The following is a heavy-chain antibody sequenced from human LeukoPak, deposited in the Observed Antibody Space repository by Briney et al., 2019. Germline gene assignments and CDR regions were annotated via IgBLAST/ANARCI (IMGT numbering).Heavy chain of an antibody. CDR2: ISSSGSTI. J-gene: IGHJ6*02. CDR1: GFTFSSYT. CDR3: ARDGAAGPNGYYYGMDV. V-gene: IGHV3-48*03. Sequence: SGGSLRLSCAASGFTFSSYTINWVRQAPGKGLEWVSYISSSGSTIYYADSVKGRFTISRDNAKNSLYLQMNSLRAEDTAVYYCARDGAAGPNGYYYGMDVWGQGTTVTVSS. D-gene: IGHD6-13*01.